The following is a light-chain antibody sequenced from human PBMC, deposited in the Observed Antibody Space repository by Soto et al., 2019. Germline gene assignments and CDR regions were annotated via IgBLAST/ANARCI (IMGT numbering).Light chain of an antibody. CDR2: KAS. Sequence: DIQMTQSPSTLSASVGDRVTITCRASQIISSWLAWYQQKPGKAPKLLIYKASSLESGVPSRFSGSGSGTEFTLTISSLQPDDFATYYCQQYNSYLRTFGQGTKVEIK. CDR3: QQYNSYLRT. V-gene: IGKV1-5*03. J-gene: IGKJ1*01. CDR1: QIISSW.